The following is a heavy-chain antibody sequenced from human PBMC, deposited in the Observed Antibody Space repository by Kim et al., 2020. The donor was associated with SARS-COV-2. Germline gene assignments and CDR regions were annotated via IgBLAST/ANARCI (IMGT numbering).Heavy chain of an antibody. CDR3: ARQGGGLIMVRDEVVALDI. CDR2: INPYTGNA. D-gene: IGHD3-10*01. CDR1: GYAFTAYG. J-gene: IGHJ3*02. V-gene: IGHV1-18*01. Sequence: ASVKVSCKASGYAFTAYGVTWVRQAPGQRFECMGWINPYTGNAEYEEDFQGRVTMTADTSTSTLYMELRSLRLYDTAVYFCARQGGGLIMVRDEVVALDICGRGTPVPVS.